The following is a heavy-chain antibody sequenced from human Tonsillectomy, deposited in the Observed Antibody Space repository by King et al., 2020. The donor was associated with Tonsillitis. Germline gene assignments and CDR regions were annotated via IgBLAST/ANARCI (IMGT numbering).Heavy chain of an antibody. CDR3: ARAFSVTRLD. D-gene: IGHD4-17*01. CDR1: GGSFSGYY. V-gene: IGHV4-34*01. J-gene: IGHJ4*02. Sequence: VQLQQWGAGLLKPSETLSLTCAVYGGSFSGYYWSWIRQPPGKGLEWIGEINHGGSTKYNPSLKRRVTISVDTSKSQFSLKLNSVTAADTAVYSCARAFSVTRLDWGGGTLVTVSP. CDR2: INHGGST.